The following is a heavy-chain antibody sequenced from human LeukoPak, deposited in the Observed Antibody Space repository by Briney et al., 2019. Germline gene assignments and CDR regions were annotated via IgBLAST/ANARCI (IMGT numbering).Heavy chain of an antibody. D-gene: IGHD2-15*01. CDR3: ARGADGVSSNSRGWFDP. V-gene: IGHV3-7*01. CDR1: GFTFNSYW. Sequence: GGSLRLSCAASGFTFNSYWMSWVRQAPGKGLEWVANINEDGSEKYYVDSVKGRFTISRDNAKISLYLQINSLRAEDTAVYSCARGADGVSSNSRGWFDPWGQGTLVTVSS. J-gene: IGHJ5*02. CDR2: INEDGSEK.